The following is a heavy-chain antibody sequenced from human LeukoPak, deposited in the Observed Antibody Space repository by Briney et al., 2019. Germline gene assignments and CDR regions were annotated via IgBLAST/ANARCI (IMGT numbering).Heavy chain of an antibody. Sequence: SGPTLVKPTQTLTLTCTLSGLSVSARGVGVGWIRQPPGKALEWLALIYWNNNKRYSPSLKSRVTITKETSKNQVVLTMTNMDPVDTGTYYCAHTTPYGNYWEAFDDWGQGTLVTVSS. J-gene: IGHJ4*02. D-gene: IGHD4-11*01. CDR3: AHTTPYGNYWEAFDD. CDR1: GLSVSARGVG. CDR2: IYWNNNK. V-gene: IGHV2-5*01.